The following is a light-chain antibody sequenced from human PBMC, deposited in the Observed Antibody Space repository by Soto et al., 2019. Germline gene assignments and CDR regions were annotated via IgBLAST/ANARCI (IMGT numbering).Light chain of an antibody. Sequence: QSALTQPASVSGSPGQSITISCPGTSSDVGGYNYVSWYQQHPGKAPKLMIYEVSNRPSGVSNRFSGSKSGNTASLTISGLQAEDEADYYCSSYTTSSTHWVFGGGTKVTVL. CDR1: SSDVGGYNY. J-gene: IGLJ3*02. CDR2: EVS. CDR3: SSYTTSSTHWV. V-gene: IGLV2-14*01.